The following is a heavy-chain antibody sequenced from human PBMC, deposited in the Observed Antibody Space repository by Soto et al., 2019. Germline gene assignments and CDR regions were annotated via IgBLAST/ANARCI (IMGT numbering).Heavy chain of an antibody. CDR3: AGGGGVATNLLDV. D-gene: IGHD5-12*01. CDR2: IDPSGGVT. Sequence: ASVKVSCKASGYTFTKFHIHWVRQAPGQGLEWMGMIDPSGGVTRDAQRFQGRITMTSDTSTSSVYMELRGLTSEDTAVYFFAGGGGVATNLLDVWGKGTTVTVSS. CDR1: GYTFTKFH. V-gene: IGHV1-46*01. J-gene: IGHJ6*04.